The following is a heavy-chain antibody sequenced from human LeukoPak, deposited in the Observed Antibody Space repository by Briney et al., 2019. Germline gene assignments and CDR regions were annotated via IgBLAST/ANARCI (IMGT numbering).Heavy chain of an antibody. D-gene: IGHD3-3*01. J-gene: IGHJ6*03. CDR1: GGSISSGDYY. CDR3: ARGTYDFWSGYSRYYYYYMDV. Sequence: TSETLSLTCTVSGGSISSGDYYWSWIRQPPGKGLEWIGYIYYSGSTYYNPSLKSRVTISVDTSKNQFSLKLSPVTAADTAVYYCARGTYDFWSGYSRYYYYYMDVWGKGTTVTVSS. V-gene: IGHV4-30-4*08. CDR2: IYYSGST.